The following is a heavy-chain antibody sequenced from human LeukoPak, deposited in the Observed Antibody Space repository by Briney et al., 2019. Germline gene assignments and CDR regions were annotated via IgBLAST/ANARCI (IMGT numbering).Heavy chain of an antibody. J-gene: IGHJ5*02. CDR2: ISSSSYI. D-gene: IGHD4-17*01. Sequence: GGSLRLSCAASGFTFSSYSMNWVRQAPGKGLEWVSSISSSSYIYYADSVKGRFTISRDNAKNSLYLQMNSLRAEDTAVYYCARHPTIYGDYEPNWFDPWGQGTLVTVSS. CDR3: ARHPTIYGDYEPNWFDP. V-gene: IGHV3-21*01. CDR1: GFTFSSYS.